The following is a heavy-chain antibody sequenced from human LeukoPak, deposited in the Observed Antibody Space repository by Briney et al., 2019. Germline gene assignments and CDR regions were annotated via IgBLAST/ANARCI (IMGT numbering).Heavy chain of an antibody. D-gene: IGHD4-23*01. Sequence: GGSLRLSCAASGFTFSSYSMNWVRQAPGKGLEWVSAISGSDGTAYYADSVKGRFTISRDNSKNTLYLQMNSLRAEDTAVYYCAKDRAVVTTSAEYFQHWGQGTLVTVSS. CDR3: AKDRAVVTTSAEYFQH. CDR2: ISGSDGTA. V-gene: IGHV3-23*01. J-gene: IGHJ1*01. CDR1: GFTFSSYS.